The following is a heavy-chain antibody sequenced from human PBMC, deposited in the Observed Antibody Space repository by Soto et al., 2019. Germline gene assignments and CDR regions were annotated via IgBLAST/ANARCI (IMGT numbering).Heavy chain of an antibody. V-gene: IGHV3-7*05. D-gene: IGHD3-22*01. CDR1: GFTFSTYW. Sequence: GGSLRLSCAASGFTFSTYWMNWVRQAPGKGLEWVANINQDGSAINYVDSVRGRFTISRDNAKNSLYLQMNSLRADDTAVYYCARLNYYDSSGYYGNWFDPWGQGTLVTVSS. CDR2: INQDGSAI. J-gene: IGHJ5*02. CDR3: ARLNYYDSSGYYGNWFDP.